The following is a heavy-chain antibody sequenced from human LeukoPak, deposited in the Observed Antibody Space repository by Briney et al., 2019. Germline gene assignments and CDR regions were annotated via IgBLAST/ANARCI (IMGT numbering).Heavy chain of an antibody. CDR3: ARRYVGAFDI. CDR1: GYTFTSYD. D-gene: IGHD4-23*01. J-gene: IGHJ3*02. Sequence: ASVKVSCKASGYTFTSYDINWVRQATGQGLEWMGWMNPNSGNTGYAQKFQGRVTITRDTSASTAYMELSSLRSEDTAMYYCARRYVGAFDIWGQGTMVTVSS. V-gene: IGHV1-8*01. CDR2: MNPNSGNT.